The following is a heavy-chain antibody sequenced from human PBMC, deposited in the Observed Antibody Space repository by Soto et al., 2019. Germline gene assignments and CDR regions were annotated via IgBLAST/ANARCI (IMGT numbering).Heavy chain of an antibody. V-gene: IGHV3-7*05. Sequence: PGGSLGLSCAASGFTFSSYWMSWVRQAPGKGLEWVANIKQDGSEKYYVDSVKGRFTISRDNAKNSLYLQMNSLRAEDTAVYYCARGGYSSGWYNEYFQHWGQGTLVTVSS. CDR2: IKQDGSEK. CDR3: ARGGYSSGWYNEYFQH. D-gene: IGHD6-19*01. J-gene: IGHJ1*01. CDR1: GFTFSSYW.